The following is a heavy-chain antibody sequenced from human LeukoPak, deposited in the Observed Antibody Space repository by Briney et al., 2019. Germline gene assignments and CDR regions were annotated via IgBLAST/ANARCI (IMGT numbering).Heavy chain of an antibody. J-gene: IGHJ4*02. CDR3: ASPGRLGNWNVGPHYDY. CDR2: IIPIFGTA. Sequence: GASVKVSCKASGGTFSSYAISWVRQAPGQGLEWMGGIIPIFGTANYAQKFQGRVTITADESTSTAYMELSSLRSEDTAVYYCASPGRLGNWNVGPHYDYWGQGTLVTVSS. D-gene: IGHD1-20*01. CDR1: GGTFSSYA. V-gene: IGHV1-69*01.